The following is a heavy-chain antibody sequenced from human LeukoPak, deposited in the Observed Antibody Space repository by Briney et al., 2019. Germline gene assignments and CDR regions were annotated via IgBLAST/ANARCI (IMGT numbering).Heavy chain of an antibody. V-gene: IGHV3-21*01. Sequence: GGSLRLSCAASGFTFSSYSMNWVRQAPGKGLEWVSSISSSGSYIYYADSVKGRFTISRDNAKNSLYLQMNSLRAEDTAVYYCARDSSPSGDLHDAFDIWGQGTMVTVSS. D-gene: IGHD2-15*01. CDR3: ARDSSPSGDLHDAFDI. CDR2: ISSSGSYI. J-gene: IGHJ3*02. CDR1: GFTFSSYS.